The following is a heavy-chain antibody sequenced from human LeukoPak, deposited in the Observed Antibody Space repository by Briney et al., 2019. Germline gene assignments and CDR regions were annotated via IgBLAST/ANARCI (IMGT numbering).Heavy chain of an antibody. V-gene: IGHV3-30*18. CDR2: ISYDGSNK. J-gene: IGHJ4*02. D-gene: IGHD6-6*01. CDR1: GFTFSSYG. CDR3: AKDSSSFAPYYFDY. Sequence: PGGSLRLSCAASGFTFSSYGMHWVRQAPGKGLEWVAVISYDGSNKYYADSVKGRFTISRDNSKNTLYLQMNILRAEDTAVYYCAKDSSSFAPYYFDYWGQGTLVTVSS.